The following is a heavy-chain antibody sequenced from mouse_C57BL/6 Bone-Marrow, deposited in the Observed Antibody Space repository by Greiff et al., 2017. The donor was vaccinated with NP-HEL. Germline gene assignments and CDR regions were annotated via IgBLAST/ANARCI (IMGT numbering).Heavy chain of an antibody. D-gene: IGHD3-2*02. CDR1: EYEFPSHD. Sequence: EVQRVESGGGLVQPGESLKLSCESNEYEFPSHDMSWVRKTPEKRLELVAAINSDGGSTYSPDTMARRFIISRANTKQTLYLQMSSLRSEDSPLYYCARGGSSGAWFAYWGQGGLVTVSA. CDR3: ARGGSSGAWFAY. CDR2: INSDGGST. J-gene: IGHJ3*01. V-gene: IGHV5-2*01.